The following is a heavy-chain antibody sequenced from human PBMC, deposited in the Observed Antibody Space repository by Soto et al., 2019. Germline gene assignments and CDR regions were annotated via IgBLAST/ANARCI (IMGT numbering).Heavy chain of an antibody. J-gene: IGHJ4*02. Sequence: EVQLVESEGGLVQPGRSLRLSCVAYGFTADDYAMHWVRQAPGKGLEWVSGISSNSDTIDYADSVKGRFTISRDNAKNSLFLQMNSLRPEDTALYYCAKDMKWGGMTTIHYFDSWVQGTLVTVSS. D-gene: IGHD4-17*01. CDR3: AKDMKWGGMTTIHYFDS. CDR2: ISSNSDTI. CDR1: GFTADDYA. V-gene: IGHV3-9*02.